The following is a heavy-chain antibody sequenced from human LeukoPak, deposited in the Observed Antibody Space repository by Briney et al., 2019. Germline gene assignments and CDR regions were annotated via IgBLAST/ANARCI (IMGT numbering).Heavy chain of an antibody. J-gene: IGHJ5*02. CDR3: ARDREDIVVVVAATLIRSWFDP. CDR1: GGTFSSYA. Sequence: ASVKVSCKASGGTFSSYAISWVRQAPGQGLEWMGRIIPILGIANYAQKFQGRVTITADKSTSTAYMELSSLRSEDTAVYYCARDREDIVVVVAATLIRSWFDPWGQGTLVTVSS. D-gene: IGHD2-15*01. V-gene: IGHV1-69*04. CDR2: IIPILGIA.